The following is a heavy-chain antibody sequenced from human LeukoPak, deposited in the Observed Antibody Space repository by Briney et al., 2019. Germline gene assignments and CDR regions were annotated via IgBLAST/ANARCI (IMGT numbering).Heavy chain of an antibody. CDR3: ARDPFRPSGYSSSWDPHGASNWFDP. CDR1: GFTFSSYG. J-gene: IGHJ5*02. D-gene: IGHD6-13*01. Sequence: GGSLRLSCAASGFTFSSYGMHWVRQAPGKGLEWVAVISYDGSNKYYADSVKGRFTISRDNSKNTLYLQMNSLRAEDTAVYYCARDPFRPSGYSSSWDPHGASNWFDPWGQGTLVTVSS. CDR2: ISYDGSNK. V-gene: IGHV3-30*03.